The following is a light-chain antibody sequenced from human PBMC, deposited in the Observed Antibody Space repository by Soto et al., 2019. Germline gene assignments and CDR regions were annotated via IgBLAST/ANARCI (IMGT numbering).Light chain of an antibody. CDR3: QQSYSTPV. V-gene: IGKV1-39*01. J-gene: IGKJ2*01. CDR1: QSISSY. Sequence: DIQMTQSPSSLSASVGDRVTITCRASQSISSYLNWYQQKPGKAPKLLIYAASSLQSGVPSRFSGSGSGTDFTLTISSLQPEDFATYYCQQSYSTPVLGQGTKLEMK. CDR2: AAS.